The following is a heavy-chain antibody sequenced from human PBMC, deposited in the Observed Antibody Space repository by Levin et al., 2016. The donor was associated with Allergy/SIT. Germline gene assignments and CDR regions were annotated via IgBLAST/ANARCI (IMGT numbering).Heavy chain of an antibody. CDR3: TKDQGATSET. D-gene: IGHD1-1*01. CDR2: INGPADKT. J-gene: IGHJ5*02. CDR1: GFIFSNFA. V-gene: IGHV3-23*01. Sequence: GESLKISCAGSGFIFSNFAMSWVRQAPGKGLEWVSAINGPADKTYYVDSVKGRFTISRDNSRNTLYLQMNSLRAEDTAVYFCTKDQGATSETWGRGTLVTVSS.